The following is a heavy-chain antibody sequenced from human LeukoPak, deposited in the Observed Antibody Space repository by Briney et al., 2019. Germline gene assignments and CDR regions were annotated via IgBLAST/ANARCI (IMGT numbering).Heavy chain of an antibody. V-gene: IGHV4-59*01. J-gene: IGHJ4*02. CDR3: ARVSVGYGSGSYFTLDY. Sequence: PSETLSLTCTVSGGSISSYYWSWIRQPPGKGLEWIGYIYYSGSTNYNPSLKSRVTISVDTSKNQFSLKLSSVTAADTAVYYCARVSVGYGSGSYFTLDYWGQGTLVTVSS. CDR2: IYYSGST. D-gene: IGHD3-10*01. CDR1: GGSISSYY.